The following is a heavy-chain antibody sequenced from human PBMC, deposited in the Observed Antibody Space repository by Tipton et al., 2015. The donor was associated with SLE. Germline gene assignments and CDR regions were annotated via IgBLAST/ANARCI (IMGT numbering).Heavy chain of an antibody. CDR3: ASGILTGYAAFDI. Sequence: TLSLTCTVSGDSISGYYWSWIRQPPGKGLEWIGYLSDSGSTNYNPSLKSRVTISVDTSRNQFSLKLSSVAAADTAVYYCASGILTGYAAFDIWGPGTMVTVSS. J-gene: IGHJ3*02. D-gene: IGHD3-9*01. CDR2: LSDSGST. CDR1: GDSISGYY. V-gene: IGHV4-59*12.